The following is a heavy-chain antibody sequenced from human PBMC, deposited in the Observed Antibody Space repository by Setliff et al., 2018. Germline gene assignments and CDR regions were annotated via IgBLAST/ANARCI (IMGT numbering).Heavy chain of an antibody. CDR3: ARDKALRLLGYMDV. D-gene: IGHD3-3*01. Sequence: GASVKVSCKASGYTFTGYYMHRVRQAPGQGLERRGIIHPSGGSTSYAQKFQGRVTMTRDTSTSTVYMELSSLRSEDTAVYYCARDKALRLLGYMDVWGKGTTVTVSS. V-gene: IGHV1-46*01. CDR2: IHPSGGST. J-gene: IGHJ6*03. CDR1: GYTFTGYY.